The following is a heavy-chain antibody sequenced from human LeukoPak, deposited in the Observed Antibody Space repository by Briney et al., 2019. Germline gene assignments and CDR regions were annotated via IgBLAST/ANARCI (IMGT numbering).Heavy chain of an antibody. Sequence: ASVKVSCKASAYTFTSYGINWVRQAPGQGLEWMGWISPYNGNTNYAQKLQGRVTMTTDTSTSTAYMELRSLRSDDTAVYYCARLPSDTAMVNFDYWGQGTLVTVSS. J-gene: IGHJ4*02. D-gene: IGHD5-18*01. CDR2: ISPYNGNT. CDR3: ARLPSDTAMVNFDY. CDR1: AYTFTSYG. V-gene: IGHV1-18*01.